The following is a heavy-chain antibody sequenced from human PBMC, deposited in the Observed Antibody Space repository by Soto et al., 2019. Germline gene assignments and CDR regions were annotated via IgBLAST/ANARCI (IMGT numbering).Heavy chain of an antibody. CDR3: ARHQWGAPTLFDY. Sequence: PSETLSLTCTVSGGSISSSSDYWGWIRQPPGKGLEWIGSIYYSGSTYYNPSLKSRVTISVDTSKNQFSLKLSSVTAADTAVYYCARHQWGAPTLFDYWGQGTLVTVSS. V-gene: IGHV4-39*01. J-gene: IGHJ4*02. D-gene: IGHD1-26*01. CDR2: IYYSGST. CDR1: GGSISSSSDY.